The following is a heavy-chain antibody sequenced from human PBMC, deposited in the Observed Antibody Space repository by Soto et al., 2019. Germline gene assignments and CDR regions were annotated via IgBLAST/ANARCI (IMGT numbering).Heavy chain of an antibody. J-gene: IGHJ4*02. D-gene: IGHD6-19*01. CDR3: GRRGIAVAGTSLKYFDC. CDR2: IGGGGST. V-gene: IGHV3-23*01. CDR1: GFIFSSYA. Sequence: EVQLLESGGGLVQPGGSLRLSCAVSGFIFSSYAMSWVRQAPGKGLEWVSTIGGGGSTYYADSVKGRFSVSRDNSKYTLYLQMNSVRVDDSAVYFCGRRGIAVAGTSLKYFDCWGQGTLVTVSS.